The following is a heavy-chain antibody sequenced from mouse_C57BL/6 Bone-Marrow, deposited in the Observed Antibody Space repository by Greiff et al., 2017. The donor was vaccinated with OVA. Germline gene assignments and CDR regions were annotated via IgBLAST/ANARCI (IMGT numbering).Heavy chain of an antibody. J-gene: IGHJ4*01. Sequence: QVQLQQPGAELVMPGASVKLSCKASGYTFTSYWMHWVKQRPGQGLEWIGEIDPSDSYTNYNQKFKGKSTLTVDKSSSPAYMQTSSLTSEDSAVYYCAGHYGSSLHYAMDYWGQGTSVTVSS. V-gene: IGHV1-69*01. CDR3: AGHYGSSLHYAMDY. CDR1: GYTFTSYW. CDR2: IDPSDSYT. D-gene: IGHD1-1*01.